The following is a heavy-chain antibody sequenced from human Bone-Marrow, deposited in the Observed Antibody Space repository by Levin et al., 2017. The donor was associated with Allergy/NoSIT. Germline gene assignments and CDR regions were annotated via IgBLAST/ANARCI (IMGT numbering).Heavy chain of an antibody. D-gene: IGHD3-22*01. CDR3: AKDIDSSGPSKNDALDI. V-gene: IGHV3-9*01. CDR1: GFTFDDYA. Sequence: GGSLRLSCKASGFTFDDYAMHWVRQVPGKGLEWVSGITWNSGYLDYADSVKGRFIISRDSAKNILYLQMNSLRVEDTALYYCAKDIDSSGPSKNDALDIRGQGTMVTVSS. J-gene: IGHJ3*02. CDR2: ITWNSGYL.